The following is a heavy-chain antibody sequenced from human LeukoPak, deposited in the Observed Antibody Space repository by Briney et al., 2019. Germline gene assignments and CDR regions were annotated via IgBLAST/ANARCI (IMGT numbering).Heavy chain of an antibody. CDR3: ASGDVAAAGTRFDY. V-gene: IGHV4-59*08. D-gene: IGHD6-13*01. CDR1: GGSISSYY. J-gene: IGHJ4*02. Sequence: SETLSLTCTVSGGSISSYYWSWIRQPPGKGLEWIGYIYYSGSTNYNPSLKSRVTISVDTSKNQFSLKLSSVTAADTAVYYCASGDVAAAGTRFDYWGQGTLVTVSS. CDR2: IYYSGST.